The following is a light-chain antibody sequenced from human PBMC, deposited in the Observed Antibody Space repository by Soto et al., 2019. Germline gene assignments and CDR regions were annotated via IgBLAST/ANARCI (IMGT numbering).Light chain of an antibody. CDR1: QSISTW. Sequence: DIQMTQSPSTLSASIGDRVTITCRASQSISTWLAWYRQKPGEAPKLLIYHASNLESGVPSRFSGSGSGTEFTITISSLQPDDFATYYCQQYKAYSWTFVPGTKVDI. V-gene: IGKV1-5*03. J-gene: IGKJ1*01. CDR3: QQYKAYSWT. CDR2: HAS.